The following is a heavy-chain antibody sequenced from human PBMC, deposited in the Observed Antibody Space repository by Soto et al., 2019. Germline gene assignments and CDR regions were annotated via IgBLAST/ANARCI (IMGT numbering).Heavy chain of an antibody. CDR3: AKLVGVAARRKYSDY. V-gene: IGHV3-30*18. J-gene: IGHJ4*02. Sequence: QVQLVESGGGVVQPGRSLRLCCAASGFTLSSQGMPWVRQGPGKGLEWVAAISYDGGNEYYADSVKGRFTISRDNSKNTLFLQMNSLRPDDTAVYYCAKLVGVAARRKYSDYWGQGTLVTVSS. CDR2: ISYDGGNE. D-gene: IGHD6-6*01. CDR1: GFTLSSQG.